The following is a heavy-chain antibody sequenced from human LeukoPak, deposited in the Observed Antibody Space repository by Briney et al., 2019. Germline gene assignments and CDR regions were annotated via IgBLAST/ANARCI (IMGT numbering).Heavy chain of an antibody. V-gene: IGHV3-23*01. D-gene: IGHD3-22*01. CDR1: GFTFSSYG. CDR3: AKDQVWIVVGSFDY. J-gene: IGHJ4*02. CDR2: ISGSGGST. Sequence: PGRSLRLSCAASGFTFSSYGMHWVRQAPGKGLEWVSGISGSGGSTYYADSVKGRFTISRDNSKNTLYLQMTSLRAEDTAVYYCAKDQVWIVVGSFDYWGQGTLVTVSS.